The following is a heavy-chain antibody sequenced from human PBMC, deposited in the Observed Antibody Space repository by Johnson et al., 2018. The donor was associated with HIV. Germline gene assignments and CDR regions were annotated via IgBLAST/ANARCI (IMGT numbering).Heavy chain of an antibody. V-gene: IGHV3-73*02. J-gene: IGHJ3*02. CDR2: IRSNANSYAT. CDR1: GFTFSGSA. D-gene: IGHD6-13*01. CDR3: TSRYSSNWWGYALDI. Sequence: VQLVESGGGLVQPGGSLKLSCAASGFTFSGSAMHWVRQASGKGLEWVGRIRSNANSYATAYAASLEGRFTISRDDSKNTAYLQMTSLKAEDQAVYYCTSRYSSNWWGYALDIWGQGTVVTVSS.